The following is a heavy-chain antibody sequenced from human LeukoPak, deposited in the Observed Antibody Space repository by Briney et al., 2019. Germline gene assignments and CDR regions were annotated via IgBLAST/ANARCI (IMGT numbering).Heavy chain of an antibody. J-gene: IGHJ4*02. CDR2: IAASDPYA. CDR3: TWGSDTTKIDY. D-gene: IGHD3-16*01. Sequence: GESLKISCKGAQYSFTYYWISWVRQMPGKGLEWMGKIAASDPYATYGPSFQGHVTISADKSINTAYLYWNSLEASDTAIYYCTWGSDTTKIDYWGQGTLVTVSS. V-gene: IGHV5-10-1*01. CDR1: QYSFTYYW.